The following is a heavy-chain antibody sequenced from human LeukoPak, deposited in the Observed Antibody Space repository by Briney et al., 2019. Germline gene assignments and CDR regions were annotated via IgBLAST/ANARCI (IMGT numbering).Heavy chain of an antibody. CDR2: INWNGGST. CDR3: ARGVDFDY. CDR1: GFNFNIYP. J-gene: IGHJ4*02. Sequence: GGTLRLSCAASGFNFNIYPMTWVRQAPGKGLEWVSGINWNGGSTGYADSVKGRFTISRDNAKNSLYLQMNSLRAEDTALYYCARGVDFDYWGQGTLVTVSS. V-gene: IGHV3-20*04.